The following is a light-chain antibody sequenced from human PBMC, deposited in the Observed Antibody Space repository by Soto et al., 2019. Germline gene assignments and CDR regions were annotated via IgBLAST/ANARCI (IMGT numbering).Light chain of an antibody. CDR3: SSYTGTSTLYV. J-gene: IGLJ1*01. CDR1: SSDVGGYKY. CDR2: DVS. V-gene: IGLV2-14*01. Sequence: QSVLTQPASVSGSPGQSITISCTGTSSDVGGYKYVSWYQQHPGKAPKLMIYDVSDRPSGISDRFSGSKSGNTASLTISGLQAEDEADYYCSSYTGTSTLYVFGTGTKVIVL.